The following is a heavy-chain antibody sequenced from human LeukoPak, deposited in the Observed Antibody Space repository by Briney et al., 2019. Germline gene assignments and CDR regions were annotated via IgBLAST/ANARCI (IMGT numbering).Heavy chain of an antibody. J-gene: IGHJ4*02. D-gene: IGHD6-13*01. CDR1: GFTFSSYW. CDR2: INSDGSST. V-gene: IGHV3-74*01. CDR3: AREVSSSWFDY. Sequence: GGSLRLSCAASGFTFSSYWMHWVRQAPGKGLVWVSRINSDGSSTSYADSVKGRFTISRDNAKNTLYLQMNSLRAEDTAEYYCAREVSSSWFDYWGQGTLVTVSS.